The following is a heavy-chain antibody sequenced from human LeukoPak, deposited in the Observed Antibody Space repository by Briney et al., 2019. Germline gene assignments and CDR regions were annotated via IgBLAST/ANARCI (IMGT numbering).Heavy chain of an antibody. CDR1: GYTFINND. CDR3: ARGRVNSGWYVDY. J-gene: IGHJ4*02. D-gene: IGHD6-19*01. CDR2: MNSKSGNT. V-gene: IGHV1-8*01. Sequence: ASVKVSCKASGYTFINNDINWVRRASGQGLEWMGWMNSKSGNTGYAQKFQGRVTMTRNTSISTAYMELTSLRSEDTAVYYCARGRVNSGWYVDYWGQGTLVAVSS.